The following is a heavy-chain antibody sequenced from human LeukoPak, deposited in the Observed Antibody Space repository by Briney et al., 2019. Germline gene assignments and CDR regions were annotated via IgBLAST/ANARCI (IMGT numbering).Heavy chain of an antibody. CDR2: INQDGSDK. CDR3: AREGYISNYYYYYMDV. Sequence: GGSLRLSCAASGSTFSSYYMSWVRQAPGKGLEWVANINQDGSDKYYVDSVKGRFTISRDNAKNSLYLQMNSLRAEDTAVYFCAREGYISNYYYYYMDVWGKGTTVTVSS. CDR1: GSTFSSYY. J-gene: IGHJ6*03. D-gene: IGHD5-18*01. V-gene: IGHV3-7*01.